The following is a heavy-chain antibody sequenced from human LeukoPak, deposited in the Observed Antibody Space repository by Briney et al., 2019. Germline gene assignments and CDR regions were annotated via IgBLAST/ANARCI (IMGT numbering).Heavy chain of an antibody. Sequence: GGSLRLSCAASGFTFSSFGMHWVRQAPGKGLEWVAFIWSDGSNEYYLDSVKGRFTISSDNSKNMLFLQMNSLRAEDTAVYYCARAMTAAEDYWGQGTLVTVSS. CDR2: IWSDGSNE. J-gene: IGHJ4*02. V-gene: IGHV3-33*01. CDR1: GFTFSSFG. CDR3: ARAMTAAEDY. D-gene: IGHD2-21*02.